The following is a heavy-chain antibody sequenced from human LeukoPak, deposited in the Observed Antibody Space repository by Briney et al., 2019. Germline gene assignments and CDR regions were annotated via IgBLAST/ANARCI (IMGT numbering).Heavy chain of an antibody. V-gene: IGHV1-69*01. CDR3: ARGRRNYGSSGYHYY. D-gene: IGHD3-22*01. CDR2: IIPIFGTA. CDR1: GGTFSSYA. J-gene: IGHJ4*02. Sequence: SVKVSCKASGGTFSSYAISWVRQAPGQGLEWMGGIIPIFGTANYAQKFQGRVTITADESTSTAYMELSSLRSEDTAVYYCARGRRNYGSSGYHYYWGQGTLVTVSS.